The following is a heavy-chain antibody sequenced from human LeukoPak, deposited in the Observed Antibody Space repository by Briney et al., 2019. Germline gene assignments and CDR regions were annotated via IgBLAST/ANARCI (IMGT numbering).Heavy chain of an antibody. CDR3: ARDPKQLWSFDY. CDR2: IKQDGSEK. CDR1: GFTFSNAW. J-gene: IGHJ4*02. V-gene: IGHV3-7*03. Sequence: GGSLRLSCAASGFTFSNAWMSWIRQAPGKGLEWVANIKQDGSEKYYVDSVKGRFTISRDNAKNSLYLQMNSLRAEDTAVYYCARDPKQLWSFDYWGQGTLVTVSS. D-gene: IGHD5-18*01.